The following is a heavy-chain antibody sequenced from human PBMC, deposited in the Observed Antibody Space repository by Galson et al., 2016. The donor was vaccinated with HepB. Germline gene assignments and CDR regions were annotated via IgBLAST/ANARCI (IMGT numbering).Heavy chain of an antibody. Sequence: SLRLSCAASPFTFSNYGMHWVRQAPGKGLEWVAGIWTDGSNKYYGDSVKGRFTITRDNSKNTLYLQMNSLRAEDTAVYYCAKSKGGVWSYYFDYWGQGTLVTVSS. CDR3: AKSKGGVWSYYFDY. CDR1: PFTFSNYG. CDR2: IWTDGSNK. D-gene: IGHD6-19*01. V-gene: IGHV3-33*06. J-gene: IGHJ4*02.